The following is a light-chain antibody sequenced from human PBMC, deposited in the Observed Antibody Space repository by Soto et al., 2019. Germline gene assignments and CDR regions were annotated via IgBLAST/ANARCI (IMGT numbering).Light chain of an antibody. V-gene: IGLV2-14*01. Sequence: QSALTQPASVSGSPGQSITISCTGTSSDVGGYNYVSWYQQHPGKAPKLIYYEVSNRPAGVSNRFSGSKSGNTASLTISGLQGEDEDDYYCNSYTSKSTGVFGSGTKVTVL. CDR1: SSDVGGYNY. CDR3: NSYTSKSTGV. J-gene: IGLJ1*01. CDR2: EVS.